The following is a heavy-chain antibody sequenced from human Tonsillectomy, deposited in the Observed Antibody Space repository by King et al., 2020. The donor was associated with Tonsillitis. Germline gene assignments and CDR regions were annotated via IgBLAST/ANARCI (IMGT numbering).Heavy chain of an antibody. CDR2: IITILGIA. CDR1: GGTFSSYA. D-gene: IGHD2-15*01. CDR3: SGGVGECSGGSCYPTTYYYYGNDV. V-gene: IGHV1-69*09. J-gene: IGHJ6*02. Sequence: VQLVESGAEVKKPGSSVKVSCKASGGTFSSYAISWVRQAPGQGLEWMGRIITILGIANYAQKFQGRVTITADKSTSTAYMELSSLRSEDTAVYYCSGGVGECSGGSCYPTTYYYYGNDVWGQGTTGTVSS.